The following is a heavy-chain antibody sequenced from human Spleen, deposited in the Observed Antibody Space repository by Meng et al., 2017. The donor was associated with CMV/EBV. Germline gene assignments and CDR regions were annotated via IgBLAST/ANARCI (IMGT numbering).Heavy chain of an antibody. CDR2: IYSSAST. D-gene: IGHD2-2*01. Sequence: ISSRGCYWGWIRQSPGKGLEWIGSIYSSASTYYTPSLRSRVTISVDTSKNQFSLKLSAVTAADTAVYYCARRGYCSNISCPDWLDPWGQGTLVTVSS. CDR3: ARRGYCSNISCPDWLDP. CDR1: ISSRGCY. J-gene: IGHJ5*02. V-gene: IGHV4-39*01.